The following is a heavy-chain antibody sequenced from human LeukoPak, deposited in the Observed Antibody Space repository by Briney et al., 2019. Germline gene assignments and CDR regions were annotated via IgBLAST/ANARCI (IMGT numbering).Heavy chain of an antibody. CDR1: GGTFRTDA. V-gene: IGHV1-18*01. Sequence: ASVKVSCKASGGTFRTDALSWVRQAPGQGLEWMGWISAYNGNTNYAQKLQGRVTMTTDTSTSTAYMELRSLRSDDTAVYYCARDKVGYSSGWYTGEDYYYYYMDVWGKGTTVTISS. J-gene: IGHJ6*03. CDR3: ARDKVGYSSGWYTGEDYYYYYMDV. D-gene: IGHD6-19*01. CDR2: ISAYNGNT.